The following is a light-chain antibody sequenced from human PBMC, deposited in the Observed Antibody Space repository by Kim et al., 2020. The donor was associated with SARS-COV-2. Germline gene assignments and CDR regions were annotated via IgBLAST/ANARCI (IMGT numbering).Light chain of an antibody. Sequence: SYELTQPPSVSVSPGQTASITCSGDKLEDKSASWYQQKPGQSPVVVIYEDRKRPSGIPERFSGSNSGDTATLTIRGTQAMDEADYFCQAWETSTVVFGGGTQLTVL. CDR3: QAWETSTVV. J-gene: IGLJ2*01. CDR1: KLEDKS. V-gene: IGLV3-1*01. CDR2: EDR.